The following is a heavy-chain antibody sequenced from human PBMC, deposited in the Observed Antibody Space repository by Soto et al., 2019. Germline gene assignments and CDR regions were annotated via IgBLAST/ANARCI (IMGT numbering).Heavy chain of an antibody. V-gene: IGHV4-34*01. CDR1: GGSFSGYY. Sequence: QVQLQQWGAGLLKPSETLSLTCAVYGGSFSGYYWSWIRQPPGKGLEWMGEINHSGSTNYNPSLKSRVTISVDTSKNQFSPKLSSVTAADTAVYYCARVGYSYGPLAAFDIWGQGTMVTVSS. CDR3: ARVGYSYGPLAAFDI. J-gene: IGHJ3*02. D-gene: IGHD5-18*01. CDR2: INHSGST.